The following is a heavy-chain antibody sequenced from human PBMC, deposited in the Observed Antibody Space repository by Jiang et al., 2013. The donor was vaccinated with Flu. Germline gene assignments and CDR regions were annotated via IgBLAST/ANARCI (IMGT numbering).Heavy chain of an antibody. CDR2: IIPIFGTA. D-gene: IGHD2-2*01. CDR1: GGTFSSYA. J-gene: IGHJ3*02. V-gene: IGHV1-69*01. Sequence: SGAEVKKPGSSVKVSCKASGGTFSSYAISWVRQAPGQGLEWMGGIIPIFGTANYAQKFQGRVTITADESTSTAYMELSSLRSEDTAVYYCARRLALGGDYCSSTSCSGTVAFDIWGQGTMVTVSS. CDR3: ARRLALGGDYCSSTSCSGTVAFDI.